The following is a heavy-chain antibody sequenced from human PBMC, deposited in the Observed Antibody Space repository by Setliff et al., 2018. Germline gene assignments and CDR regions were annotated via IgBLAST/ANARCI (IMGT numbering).Heavy chain of an antibody. V-gene: IGHV3-30-3*01. CDR2: ISYDGSNK. Sequence: GGSLRLSCAASGFTFSTYAMHWVRQAPGKGLEWVAVISYDGSNKYYADSVKGRFTISRDNSKNTLYLQMNSLRAEDTAVYYCARDSMYQISVYYYGMDVWGQGTTVTVSS. CDR3: ARDSMYQISVYYYGMDV. CDR1: GFTFSTYA. D-gene: IGHD2-2*01. J-gene: IGHJ6*02.